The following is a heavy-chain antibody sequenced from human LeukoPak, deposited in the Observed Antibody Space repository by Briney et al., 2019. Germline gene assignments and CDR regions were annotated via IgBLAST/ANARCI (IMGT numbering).Heavy chain of an antibody. CDR1: VYTFTGYY. Sequence: SVTVTLTSSVYTFTGYYIHWVRQAPGQGREGVGLINPKSGGTNYAQKFQGGVTITRDTSINTAYMELSKRRWDDNSAVYCAGDAVPWIQLWLRVGILKIRFDYWGQGTLVTVSS. D-gene: IGHD5-18*01. V-gene: IGHV1-2*02. CDR2: INPKSGGT. CDR3: AGDAVPWIQLWLRVGILKIRFDY. J-gene: IGHJ4*02.